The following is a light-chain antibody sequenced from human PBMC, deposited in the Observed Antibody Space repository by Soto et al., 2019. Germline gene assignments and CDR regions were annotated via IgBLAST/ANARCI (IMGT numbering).Light chain of an antibody. J-gene: IGKJ3*01. CDR1: QSISTW. Sequence: DIQMTQSPSTLSASVGDRVTITCRASQSISTWLAWYQQKPGKAQKVLNYQASGLKSGVPSRFIGGGSGTEFTLTISGLQPDDFANYYCQQYKIYPFTFGPGTKV. V-gene: IGKV1-5*03. CDR2: QAS. CDR3: QQYKIYPFT.